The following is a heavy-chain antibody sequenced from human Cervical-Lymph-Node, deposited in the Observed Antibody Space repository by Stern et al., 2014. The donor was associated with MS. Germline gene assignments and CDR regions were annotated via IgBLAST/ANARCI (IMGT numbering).Heavy chain of an antibody. Sequence: QVQLQESGPGLVKPSETLSLTCTVSGGSFNNYYWSWIRQPPGKGLESIGYIYQDGSTKYNPSLKSRVTISLHTSKKQFSLRLTSVTAADTAVYYCARVDDCSGGTCFSTSWFDPWGQGTLVTVSS. D-gene: IGHD2-15*01. CDR1: GGSFNNYY. V-gene: IGHV4-59*01. CDR2: IYQDGST. J-gene: IGHJ5*02. CDR3: ARVDDCSGGTCFSTSWFDP.